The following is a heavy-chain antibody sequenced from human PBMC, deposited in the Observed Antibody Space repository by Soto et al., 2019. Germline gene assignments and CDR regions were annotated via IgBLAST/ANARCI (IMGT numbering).Heavy chain of an antibody. CDR3: AREVGKVAYSSSSCDY. Sequence: QVQLVQSGAEVKKPGASVKVSCKASGYTFTGHYMYWVRQAFGQGLEWMGWINPDNGGTSYAQKCQGRVTLTTDTSISTAYMELSRLTPDDTAVYYCAREVGKVAYSSSSCDYWGQGALVTVST. D-gene: IGHD6-6*01. CDR1: GYTFTGHY. V-gene: IGHV1-2*02. J-gene: IGHJ4*02. CDR2: INPDNGGT.